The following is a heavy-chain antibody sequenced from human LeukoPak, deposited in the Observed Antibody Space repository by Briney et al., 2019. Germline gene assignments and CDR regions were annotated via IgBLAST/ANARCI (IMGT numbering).Heavy chain of an antibody. J-gene: IGHJ3*02. CDR3: ARVTSSSSRHDAFDI. Sequence: GGSLRLSCAASGFTFSGYAMSWVRQAPGKGLEWVSTTSGSSGNTYYADSVKGRFTFSRDNSKNTLYLQMNSLKTEDTAVYYCARVTSSSSRHDAFDIWGQGTMVTVSS. D-gene: IGHD6-13*01. V-gene: IGHV3-23*01. CDR2: TSGSSGNT. CDR1: GFTFSGYA.